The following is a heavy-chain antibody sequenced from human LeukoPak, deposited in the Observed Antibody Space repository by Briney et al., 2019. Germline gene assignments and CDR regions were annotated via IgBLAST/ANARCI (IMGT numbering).Heavy chain of an antibody. J-gene: IGHJ6*03. CDR2: IHTSGTT. D-gene: IGHD3-22*01. CDR3: ARHRYASYYFDSSGSNNPHGYYYMDV. V-gene: IGHV4-4*09. Sequence: SETLSLTCTVSGGSITGYYWSWIRQPPGKGLEWIGYIHTSGTTNYNPSLKSRVTISVDTSKNQFSLKLSSVTAADTAVYYCARHRYASYYFDSSGSNNPHGYYYMDVWGKGTTVTVSS. CDR1: GGSITGYY.